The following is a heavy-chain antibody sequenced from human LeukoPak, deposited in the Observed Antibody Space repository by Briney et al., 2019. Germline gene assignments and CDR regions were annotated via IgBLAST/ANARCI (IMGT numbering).Heavy chain of an antibody. V-gene: IGHV3-7*01. CDR3: TRRTDGYNFHYYYYAMDV. Sequence: PGGSLRLSCAASGFTFSSYWMSWVRQAPGKGLEWVANIKQDGSEKYYVDSVKGRFTISRDNAKNSLYLQMNSLRAEDTAVYYCTRRTDGYNFHYYYYAMDVWGQGTTVTVSS. J-gene: IGHJ6*02. D-gene: IGHD5-24*01. CDR1: GFTFSSYW. CDR2: IKQDGSEK.